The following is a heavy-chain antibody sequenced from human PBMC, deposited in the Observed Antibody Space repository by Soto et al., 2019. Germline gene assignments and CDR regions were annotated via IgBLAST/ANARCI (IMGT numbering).Heavy chain of an antibody. CDR3: ARLPRRIVGASPYFYYGMDV. V-gene: IGHV4-39*01. J-gene: IGHJ6*02. Sequence: SETLSLTCTVSGGSIISSNFYWGWIRQPPGKALEWIGTIYYSGSNYYNPSLKSRVTISEDTSKNQFYLKLSSVTAADTAVYYCARLPRRIVGASPYFYYGMDVWGQGTTVTVSS. CDR2: IYYSGSN. D-gene: IGHD1-26*01. CDR1: GGSIISSNFY.